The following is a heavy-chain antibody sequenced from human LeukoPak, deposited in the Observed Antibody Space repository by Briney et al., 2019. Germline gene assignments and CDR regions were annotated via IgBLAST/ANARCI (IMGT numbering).Heavy chain of an antibody. J-gene: IGHJ1*01. V-gene: IGHV1-69*05. CDR1: GGTFSSYA. CDR2: IIPIFGTA. CDR3: ARDGDYGEYFQH. D-gene: IGHD4-17*01. Sequence: SVKVSCKASGGTFSSYAISWVRQAPGQGLEWMGGIIPIFGTANYAQKFQGRVTITTDESTSTAYMELSSLRSEDTAVYYCARDGDYGEYFQHWGQGTLVTVSS.